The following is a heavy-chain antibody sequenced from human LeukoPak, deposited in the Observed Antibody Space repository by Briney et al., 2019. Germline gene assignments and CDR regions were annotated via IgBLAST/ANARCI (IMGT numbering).Heavy chain of an antibody. CDR3: ARGYYDSSGPIEGFDY. J-gene: IGHJ4*02. CDR1: GYSIGSGYY. V-gene: IGHV4-38-2*02. D-gene: IGHD3-22*01. CDR2: IYHSGST. Sequence: SETLSLTCTVSGYSIGSGYYWGWIRQPPGKGLEWIGSIYHSGSTYYNPSLKSRVTISVDTSKNQFSLKLSSVTAADTAVYYCARGYYDSSGPIEGFDYWGQGTLVTVSS.